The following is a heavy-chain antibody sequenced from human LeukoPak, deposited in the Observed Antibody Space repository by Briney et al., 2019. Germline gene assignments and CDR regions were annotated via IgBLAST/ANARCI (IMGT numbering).Heavy chain of an antibody. CDR2: IYYSGST. CDR3: ASGLWFGELNI. CDR1: GGSISSGDYY. J-gene: IGHJ3*02. D-gene: IGHD3-10*01. Sequence: PSETPSLTCTVSGGSISSGDYYWSWIRQPPGKGLEWIGYIYYSGSTYYNPSLKSRVTISVDTSKNQFSLKLSSVTAADTAVYYCASGLWFGELNIWGQGTMVTVSS. V-gene: IGHV4-30-4*08.